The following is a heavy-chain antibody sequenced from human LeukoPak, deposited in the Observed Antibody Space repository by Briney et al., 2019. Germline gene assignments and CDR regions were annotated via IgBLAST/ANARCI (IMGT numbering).Heavy chain of an antibody. CDR2: INHSGST. Sequence: GSLRLSCAASGFTVSSNYMSWIRQPPGKGLEWIGEINHSGSTNYNPSLKSRVTISVDTSKNQFSLKLSSVTAADTAVYYCARGPRGYSYGYFDYWGQGTLVTVSS. CDR1: GFTVSSNY. V-gene: IGHV4-34*01. CDR3: ARGPRGYSYGYFDY. J-gene: IGHJ4*02. D-gene: IGHD5-18*01.